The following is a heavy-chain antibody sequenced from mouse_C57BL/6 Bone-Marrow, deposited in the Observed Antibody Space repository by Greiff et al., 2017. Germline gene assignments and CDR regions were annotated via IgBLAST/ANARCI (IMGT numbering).Heavy chain of an antibody. J-gene: IGHJ2*01. Sequence: EVKLVESGGGLVKPGGSLKLSCAASGFTFSSYAMSWVRQTPEKRLEWVATISDGGSYTYYPDNVKGRFTISKHNAKNNLYLQISHLKSEDTAIYYCASLFPVYSDYGGQGTTLTVSS. CDR3: ASLFPVYSDY. CDR1: GFTFSSYA. D-gene: IGHD2-1*01. CDR2: ISDGGSYT. V-gene: IGHV5-4*03.